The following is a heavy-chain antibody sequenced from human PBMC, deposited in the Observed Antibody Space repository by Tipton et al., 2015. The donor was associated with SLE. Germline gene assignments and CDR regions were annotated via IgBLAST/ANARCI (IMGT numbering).Heavy chain of an antibody. J-gene: IGHJ4*02. D-gene: IGHD2-15*01. CDR1: GGSISSYY. CDR3: ARGLLGRRSGGIRDY. CDR2: INHSGST. Sequence: TLSLTCTVSGGSISSYYWSWIRQPPGKGLEWIGEINHSGSTNYNPSLKSRVTISVDTSKNQFSLKLSSVTAADTAVYYCARGLLGRRSGGIRDYWGQGTLVTVSS. V-gene: IGHV4-34*01.